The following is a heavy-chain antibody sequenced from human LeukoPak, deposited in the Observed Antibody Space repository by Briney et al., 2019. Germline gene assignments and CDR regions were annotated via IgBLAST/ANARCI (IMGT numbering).Heavy chain of an antibody. CDR1: GYTFISYD. D-gene: IGHD4-17*01. Sequence: GASVKVSCKAYGYTFISYDITWVRQAPGQGLEWMAWISVYNGNTKYAQNVQGRVTVTTDTSTNTAYMELRSLRSDDTAVYYCARDLTVTTPLDYWGQGTLVTVSS. J-gene: IGHJ4*02. CDR3: ARDLTVTTPLDY. CDR2: ISVYNGNT. V-gene: IGHV1-18*01.